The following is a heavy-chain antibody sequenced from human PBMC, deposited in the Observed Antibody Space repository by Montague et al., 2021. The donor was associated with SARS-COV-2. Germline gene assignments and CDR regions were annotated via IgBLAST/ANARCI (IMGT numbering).Heavy chain of an antibody. J-gene: IGHJ6*02. CDR1: GFSLSTSGMC. D-gene: IGHD3-9*01. Sequence: PALVKPTQTLALTCTFSGFSLSTSGMCVSWIRQPPGKALEWLALXDWDDDKYYSTSLKTRLTISKDTSKNQVVLTMTNMDPVDTATYYCARIPSLRYFDWSIISGQLQGYYSYCFMDVWGQGTTVTVSS. CDR3: ARIPSLRYFDWSIISGQLQGYYSYCFMDV. V-gene: IGHV2-70*01. CDR2: XDWDDDK.